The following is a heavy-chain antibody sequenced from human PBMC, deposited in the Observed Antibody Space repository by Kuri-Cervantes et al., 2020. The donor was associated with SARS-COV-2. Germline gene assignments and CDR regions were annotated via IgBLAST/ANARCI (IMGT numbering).Heavy chain of an antibody. Sequence: ESLKISCAASGFTFSSYWMSWVRQAPGKGLEWIGNIFHTGNTYYNPSLKSRVTISGDTSKNQVSLKLSSVTAADTAVYYCASQDDTSGFYYAYDYWGQETLVTVSS. CDR2: IFHTGNT. CDR3: ASQDDTSGFYYAYDY. D-gene: IGHD3-22*01. J-gene: IGHJ4*02. V-gene: IGHV4-38-2*01. CDR1: GFTFSSYW.